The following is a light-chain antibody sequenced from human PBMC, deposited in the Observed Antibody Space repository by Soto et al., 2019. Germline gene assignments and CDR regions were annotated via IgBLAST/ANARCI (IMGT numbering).Light chain of an antibody. CDR1: QSISSSY. Sequence: GGTTALTNRSSQSISSSYLAWYQQKPGQAPRLLIYGASRRATGIPDSFSVRESGTDFTLTISSLQPEDFAPQYYLRNNRYAWRFAEGTKVDIK. J-gene: IGKJ1*01. CDR3: LRNNRYAWR. CDR2: GAS. V-gene: IGKV3-20*01.